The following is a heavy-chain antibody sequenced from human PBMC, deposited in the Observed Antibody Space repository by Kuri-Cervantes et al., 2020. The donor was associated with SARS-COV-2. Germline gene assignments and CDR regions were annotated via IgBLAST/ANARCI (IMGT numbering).Heavy chain of an antibody. CDR3: ARSSVPAEFDY. CDR1: GFTFSSYS. V-gene: IGHV3-48*04. Sequence: GESLKISCAASGFTFSSYSMNWVRQAPGKGLEWVSYISSSSSTIYYADSVKGRFTISRDNAKNSLYLQMNSLRAEDTAVYYCARSSVPAEFDYWGQGTLVTVFS. D-gene: IGHD2-2*01. CDR2: ISSSSSTI. J-gene: IGHJ4*02.